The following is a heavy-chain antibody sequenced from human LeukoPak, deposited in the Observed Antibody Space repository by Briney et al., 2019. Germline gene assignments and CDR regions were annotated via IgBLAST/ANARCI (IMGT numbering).Heavy chain of an antibody. CDR2: IYTSGST. CDR3: ARGRWLQSVRPHYFDY. CDR1: GGSISSYY. J-gene: IGHJ4*02. Sequence: PSETLSLTCTVSGGSISSYYWSWIRQPAGKGLEWIGRIYTSGSTNYNPSLKSRVTMSVDTSKNKFSLKLSSVTAADTAVYYCARGRWLQSVRPHYFDYWGQGTLVTVSS. D-gene: IGHD5-24*01. V-gene: IGHV4-4*07.